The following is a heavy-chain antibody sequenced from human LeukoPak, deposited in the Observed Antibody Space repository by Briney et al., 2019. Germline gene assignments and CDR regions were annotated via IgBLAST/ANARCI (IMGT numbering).Heavy chain of an antibody. J-gene: IGHJ3*01. CDR2: TYYRSKWYY. CDR1: WDTVSSNSAA. V-gene: IGHV6-1*01. CDR3: ARGFALDF. Sequence: SQTLSLTCDLSWDTVSSNSAAWNWIRQSPSRGLEWLGRTYYRSKWYYDYAVSVKSRITISPDTSKNQFSLQLNSVTADDTAVYYCARGFALDFWGQGTMVTVSS.